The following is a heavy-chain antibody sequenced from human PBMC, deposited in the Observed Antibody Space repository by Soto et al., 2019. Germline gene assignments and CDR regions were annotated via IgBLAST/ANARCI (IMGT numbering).Heavy chain of an antibody. CDR2: IKSKTDGGTT. CDR3: TTDPVDYYGVDV. J-gene: IGHJ6*02. V-gene: IGHV3-15*01. D-gene: IGHD2-15*01. CDR1: GFTFSNAW. Sequence: EVQLVESGGGLVKPGGSLRLSCAASGFTFSNAWMSWVRQAPGKGLEWVGRIKSKTDGGTTDYAAPVKGRFTISRDDSKTTLYLQMNSLKTEDTAVYYCTTDPVDYYGVDVWGQGTTVTVSS.